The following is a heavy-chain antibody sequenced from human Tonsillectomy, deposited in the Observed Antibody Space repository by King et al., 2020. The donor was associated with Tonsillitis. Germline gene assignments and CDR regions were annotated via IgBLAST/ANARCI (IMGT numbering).Heavy chain of an antibody. J-gene: IGHJ5*02. CDR3: AKGWAGLVTAAIKFAP. Sequence: HWVRQAPGKGLEWVAGSNWNSGSIGYGDSVKGRLTISRDNAKNSLYLQMNSLSAEDTALYYFAKGWAGLVTAAIKFAPWCQGTLVTVSS. CDR2: SNWNSGSI. V-gene: IGHV3-9*01. D-gene: IGHD2-2*01.